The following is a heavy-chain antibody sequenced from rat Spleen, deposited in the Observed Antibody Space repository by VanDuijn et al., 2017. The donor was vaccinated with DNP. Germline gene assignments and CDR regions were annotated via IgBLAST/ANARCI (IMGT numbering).Heavy chain of an antibody. V-gene: IGHV5S13*01. J-gene: IGHJ2*01. CDR3: ARGGRSYFDY. Sequence: EVQLVVTGGGLVQPRGSLKLSCVASGFTFNYYWMAWVRQAPRKGLEWVAYISPSGGSTYYRDSVKGRFTISRDNAKNTLSLQMDSLRSEETATYYCARGGRSYFDYWGQGVMVTVSS. CDR2: ISPSGGST. CDR1: GFTFNYYW. D-gene: IGHD1-11*01.